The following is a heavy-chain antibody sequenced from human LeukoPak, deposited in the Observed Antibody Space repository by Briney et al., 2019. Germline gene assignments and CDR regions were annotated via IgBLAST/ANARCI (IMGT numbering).Heavy chain of an antibody. CDR1: GFTFSTSA. CDR3: AKASSSTSCCYYFDY. D-gene: IGHD2-2*01. V-gene: IGHV3-23*01. CDR2: ISYGTTTT. J-gene: IGHJ4*02. Sequence: GGSLRLSCVVSGFTFSTSALSWVRQAPGKGPEWVSTISYGTTTTYYADSVKGRFTISRDNSKNTLYLQMNSLRAEDTAVYYCAKASSSTSCCYYFDYWGQGTLVTVSS.